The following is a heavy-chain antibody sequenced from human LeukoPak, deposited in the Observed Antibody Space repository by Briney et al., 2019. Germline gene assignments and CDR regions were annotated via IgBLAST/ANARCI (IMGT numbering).Heavy chain of an antibody. CDR3: ARRASSTWYAYLDL. D-gene: IGHD6-13*01. V-gene: IGHV5-51*01. CDR2: IYPGDSHT. J-gene: IGHJ2*01. CDR1: GYSFTSYW. Sequence: GESLKISCKGSGYSFTSYWIGWVRQMPGKGLEWMGIIYPGDSHTTYSPSFRGQVTMSADKSISTAYLQWTSLKASDSGMYYCARRASSTWYAYLDLWARGTLVTVSS.